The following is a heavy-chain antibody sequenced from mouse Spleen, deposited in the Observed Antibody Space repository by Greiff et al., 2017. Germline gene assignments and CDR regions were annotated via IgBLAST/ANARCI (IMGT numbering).Heavy chain of an antibody. CDR1: GFSLTSYG. D-gene: IGHD2-1*01. CDR3: ARESYYGNYDWYFDV. J-gene: IGHJ1*01. V-gene: IGHV2-9*02. Sequence: VKLVESGPGLVAPSQSLSITCTVSGFSLTSYGVHWVRQPPGKGLEWLGVIWAGGSTNYNSALMYRLSISKDNSKSQFFLKMNSLQTDDTAMYYCARESYYGNYDWYFDVWGAGTTVTVSS. CDR2: IWAGGST.